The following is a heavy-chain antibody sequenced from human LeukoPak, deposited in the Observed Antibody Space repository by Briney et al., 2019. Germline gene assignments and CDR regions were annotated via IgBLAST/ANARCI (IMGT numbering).Heavy chain of an antibody. CDR1: GYTFTGYY. Sequence: ASVKVSCKASGYTFTGYYVHWGRQAPGQGPEWMGWIIPSSGGINYAKRFQGRVTMTRDTSISTAYMELSRLRSDDTAVYYCARGESARRDIAVAGISDYWGQGTLVTVSS. CDR3: ARGESARRDIAVAGISDY. V-gene: IGHV1-2*02. J-gene: IGHJ4*02. D-gene: IGHD6-19*01. CDR2: IIPSSGGI.